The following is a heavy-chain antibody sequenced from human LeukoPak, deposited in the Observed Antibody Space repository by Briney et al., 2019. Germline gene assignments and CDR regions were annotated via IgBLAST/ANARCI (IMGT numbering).Heavy chain of an antibody. J-gene: IGHJ3*02. CDR2: ISSSSGTI. V-gene: IGHV3-48*02. D-gene: IGHD4-17*01. CDR1: GFTFTTYN. Sequence: GGSLRLSCAASGFTFTTYNMNWVRQAPGKGLEWVSYISSSSGTIYYADSVKGRFTISRDNAKNSLYLQMNSLRDEDTAVYYCARDFYGDWAFDIWGQGTMATVSS. CDR3: ARDFYGDWAFDI.